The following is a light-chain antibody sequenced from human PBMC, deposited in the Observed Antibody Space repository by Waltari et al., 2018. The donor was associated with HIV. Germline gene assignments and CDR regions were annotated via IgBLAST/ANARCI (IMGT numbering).Light chain of an antibody. CDR2: AAF. Sequence: DTQRTQSPSSLSASVGDRVTITCRASQSISRYLNWYQQKPGKAPKLLIYAAFSLQSGVPSRFSGSGSGTDFTLTISSLQPDAFATYYCPQSYSTPMYPFGPGPTLAIK. J-gene: IGKJ2*01. V-gene: IGKV1-39*01. CDR1: QSISRY. CDR3: PQSYSTPMYP.